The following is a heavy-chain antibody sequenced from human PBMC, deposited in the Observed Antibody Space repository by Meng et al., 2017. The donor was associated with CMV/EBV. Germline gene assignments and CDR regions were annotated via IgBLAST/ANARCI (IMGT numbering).Heavy chain of an antibody. V-gene: IGHV3-53*01. CDR2: IYSGGST. CDR3: ARSPTIFGVVTYYYGMDV. D-gene: IGHD3-3*01. Sequence: GESLKISCAASGFTVSSNYMSWVRQAPGKGLEWVSVIYSGGSTYYADSVKGRFTISRDNSKNTLYLQMNSLRAEDTAVYYCARSPTIFGVVTYYYGMDVWGQGTTVTVSS. J-gene: IGHJ6*02. CDR1: GFTVSSNY.